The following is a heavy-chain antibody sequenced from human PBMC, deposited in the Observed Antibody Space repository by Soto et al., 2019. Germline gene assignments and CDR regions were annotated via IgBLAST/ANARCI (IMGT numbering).Heavy chain of an antibody. Sequence: QVQLVESGGGVVQPGRSLRLSCAASGFTFSDYGIHWVRQAPGKGLEWVAVISYDGSSKDYADSVKGRFTVSRDNSKNTLYLQMSSLRPEDTAVYYCAFLSSRACRPWGAWGQGTLVTVSS. CDR1: GFTFSDYG. CDR2: ISYDGSSK. J-gene: IGHJ4*02. CDR3: AFLSSRACRPWGA. D-gene: IGHD1-26*01. V-gene: IGHV3-30*03.